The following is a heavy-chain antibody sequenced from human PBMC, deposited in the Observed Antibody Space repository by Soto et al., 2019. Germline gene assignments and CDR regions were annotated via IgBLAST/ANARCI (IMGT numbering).Heavy chain of an antibody. Sequence: PGGSLRLSCAASGFTFSSYDMHWVRQATGKGLEWVSAIGTAGDTYYPGSVKGRFTISRENAKNSLYLQMNSLRAEDTAVYYCARGIGTTFIFDYWGQGTLVTVSS. CDR1: GFTFSSYD. CDR3: ARGIGTTFIFDY. CDR2: IGTAGDT. D-gene: IGHD1-1*01. J-gene: IGHJ4*02. V-gene: IGHV3-13*01.